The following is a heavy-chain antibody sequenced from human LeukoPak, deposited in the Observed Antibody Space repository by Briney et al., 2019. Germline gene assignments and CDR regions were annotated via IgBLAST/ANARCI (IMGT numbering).Heavy chain of an antibody. V-gene: IGHV5-10-1*01. J-gene: IGHJ4*02. CDR3: ARLQDF. Sequence: GESLRISCQVSGYRFTTYWITWVRQMPGKGLEWMGRIDPSTSYTKYSPSFQGPITITADKSINTAYLQWSSLKASDTAMYYCARLQDFWGQGTLVTVSS. CDR2: IDPSTSYT. CDR1: GYRFTTYW.